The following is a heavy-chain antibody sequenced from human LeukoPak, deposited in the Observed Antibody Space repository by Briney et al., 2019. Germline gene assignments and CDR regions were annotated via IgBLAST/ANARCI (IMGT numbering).Heavy chain of an antibody. CDR2: IYSDGRT. Sequence: GGSLRLSCAASGFTFSSYWMSWVRQAPGKGLEWVAEIYSDGRTYYGASVTGRFSISRDNSKNTVYLQMNSLRVEDTAVYYCARELREHGVFDIWGQGTMVTVSS. V-gene: IGHV3-53*01. D-gene: IGHD1-26*01. CDR3: ARELREHGVFDI. CDR1: GFTFSSYW. J-gene: IGHJ3*02.